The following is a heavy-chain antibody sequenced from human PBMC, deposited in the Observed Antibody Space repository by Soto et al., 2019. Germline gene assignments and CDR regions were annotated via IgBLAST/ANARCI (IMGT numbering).Heavy chain of an antibody. CDR1: GITFSDLH. D-gene: IGHD1-26*01. V-gene: IGHV1-69-2*01. Sequence: EVLLQQSGAEAREPGGVVKMSCAVSGITFSDLHMHWVKQAPGKGLEWVGLVEVENDDRLYAEKYRGRLNINTDTSSLTSYMELTSLTSDDTAIYFCAAVRGCLGSLSFDYWGQGTPVTVSA. CDR3: AAVRGCLGSLSFDY. CDR2: VEVENDDR. J-gene: IGHJ4*02.